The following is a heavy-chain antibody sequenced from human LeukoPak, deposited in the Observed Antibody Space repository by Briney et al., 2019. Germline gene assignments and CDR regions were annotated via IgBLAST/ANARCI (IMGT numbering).Heavy chain of an antibody. D-gene: IGHD3-3*01. CDR2: ISSISSTI. Sequence: SGGSRRLSCAASGFTFSSYEMNWVRQAPGKGLEWGSYISSISSTIYYADSVKGRVTISRDNSKNTLYLQMDSLRAEDTAVYYCAKGYYDFWSSYQYYFDYWGQGTLVTVSS. J-gene: IGHJ4*02. CDR1: GFTFSSYE. V-gene: IGHV3-48*01. CDR3: AKGYYDFWSSYQYYFDY.